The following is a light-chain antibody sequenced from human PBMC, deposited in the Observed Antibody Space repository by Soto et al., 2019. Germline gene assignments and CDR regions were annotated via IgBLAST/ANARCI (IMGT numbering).Light chain of an antibody. CDR3: QQNYNTPPYT. V-gene: IGKV1-39*01. J-gene: IGKJ2*01. CDR2: ATT. Sequence: DIQLTQSPSSLSSSVGDRVTITCRASQTVISYLNWYQQKPGQAPKLLIYATTHLQSGVPSRFSGSGSGTELTLTISSLHPEDIATYFCQQNYNTPPYTFGQGTKLEIK. CDR1: QTVISY.